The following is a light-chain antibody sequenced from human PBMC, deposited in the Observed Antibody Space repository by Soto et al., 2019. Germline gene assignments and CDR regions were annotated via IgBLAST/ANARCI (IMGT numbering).Light chain of an antibody. CDR3: CSYAGSNYV. J-gene: IGLJ1*01. CDR2: DVS. Sequence: QSVLTQPASVSGSPGQSITISCTGTSSDVGGYNYVSWYQQHPGKAPKLMIYDVSNRPSGVSNRFSGFKSGNTASLTISGLHAEEEADYYCCSYAGSNYVFGTGIKVTVL. CDR1: SSDVGGYNY. V-gene: IGLV2-14*03.